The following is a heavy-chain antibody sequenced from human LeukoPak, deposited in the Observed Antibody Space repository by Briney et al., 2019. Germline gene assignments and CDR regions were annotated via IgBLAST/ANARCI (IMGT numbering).Heavy chain of an antibody. Sequence: SETLSLTCTVSGGSISGYYWSWIRQPAGKGLEWIGRIYTSGSTNYNPSLKSRVTMSVDTSKNQFSLKLSSVTAADTAVYYCARDRPPYDILTGYLHGGDAFDIWGQGTMVTVSS. CDR1: GGSISGYY. D-gene: IGHD3-9*01. V-gene: IGHV4-4*07. CDR3: ARDRPPYDILTGYLHGGDAFDI. CDR2: IYTSGST. J-gene: IGHJ3*02.